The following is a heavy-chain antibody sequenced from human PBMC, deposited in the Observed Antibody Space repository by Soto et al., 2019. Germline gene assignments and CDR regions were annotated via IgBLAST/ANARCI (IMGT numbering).Heavy chain of an antibody. Sequence: QVQLVQSGAEVKKPGASVKVSCKASGYTFTSYYMHWVRQAPGQGLEWMGIINPSGGSTSYAQKFQGRVPMTRDTSTSTVYMELSSLRSEDTAVYYCARGRQQWLVLDYFDYWGQGTLVTVSS. CDR3: ARGRQQWLVLDYFDY. D-gene: IGHD6-19*01. CDR2: INPSGGST. CDR1: GYTFTSYY. J-gene: IGHJ4*02. V-gene: IGHV1-46*03.